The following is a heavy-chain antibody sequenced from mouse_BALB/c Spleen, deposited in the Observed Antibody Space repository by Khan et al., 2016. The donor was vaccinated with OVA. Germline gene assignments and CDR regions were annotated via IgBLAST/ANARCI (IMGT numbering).Heavy chain of an antibody. CDR2: ISTGGHYT. V-gene: IGHV5-6*01. CDR1: GFTFSTYG. D-gene: IGHD1-1*01. J-gene: IGHJ3*01. Sequence: EVQLVESGGDLVESGGSLKLSCAASGFTFSTYGMSWVRQTPDKRLEWVATISTGGHYTYYPDSVRGRFTISRDNAKNTLYLQMTSLKSEDTAMFYCARLAYYYDSEGFAYWGQGTLVTVSA. CDR3: ARLAYYYDSEGFAY.